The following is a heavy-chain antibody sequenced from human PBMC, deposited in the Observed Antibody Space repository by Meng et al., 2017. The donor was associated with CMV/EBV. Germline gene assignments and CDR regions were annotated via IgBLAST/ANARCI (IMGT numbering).Heavy chain of an antibody. D-gene: IGHD2-2*01. CDR2: IIPILGIA. CDR1: GGTFSSYT. CDR3: ARVGCSSTSCYGMDV. J-gene: IGHJ6*02. Sequence: KVSCKASGGTFSSYTISWVRQAPGQGLEWMGRIIPILGIANYAQKFQGRVTITADKSTSTAYMELSSLRSEDTAVYYCARVGCSSTSCYGMDVWGQGTTVTVSS. V-gene: IGHV1-69*02.